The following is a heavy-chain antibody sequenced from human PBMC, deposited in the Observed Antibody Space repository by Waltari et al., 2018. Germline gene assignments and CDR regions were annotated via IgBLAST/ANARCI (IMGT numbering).Heavy chain of an antibody. CDR1: GGSFSGYY. D-gene: IGHD2-21*01. CDR2: INHSGST. J-gene: IGHJ4*02. Sequence: QVPLQQWGAGLLKPSETLSLTCAVYGGSFSGYYWSWIRQPPGKGLEWIGEINHSGSTNYNPSLNSRVTISVDTSKNQFSLKLSSVTAADTAVYYCARAGIVGYFDYWGQGTLVTVSS. V-gene: IGHV4-34*01. CDR3: ARAGIVGYFDY.